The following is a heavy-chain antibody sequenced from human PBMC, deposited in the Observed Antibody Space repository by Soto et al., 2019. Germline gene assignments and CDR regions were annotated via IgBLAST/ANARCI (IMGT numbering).Heavy chain of an antibody. V-gene: IGHV3-23*01. CDR1: GFTFSSYA. Sequence: VSLRLSCAASGFTFSSYAMSWVRQAPGKGLEWVSAISGSGGSTYYADSVKGRFTISRDNSKNTLYLQMNSLRAEDTAVYYCAKGIGDIVPLDVWGQGTTVTVSS. J-gene: IGHJ6*02. CDR2: ISGSGGST. D-gene: IGHD2-8*01. CDR3: AKGIGDIVPLDV.